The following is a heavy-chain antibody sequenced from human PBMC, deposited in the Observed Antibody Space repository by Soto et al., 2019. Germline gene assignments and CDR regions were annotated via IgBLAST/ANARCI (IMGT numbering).Heavy chain of an antibody. J-gene: IGHJ4*02. Sequence: SETLSLTCTVSGGSISSGDYYWSWIRQPPGKGLEWIGYIYYSGSTYYNPSFKSRVTISVDTSKNQFSLKLSSVTAADTAVYYCASYYDSSGYYSANNWGQGTLVTVSS. CDR2: IYYSGST. CDR3: ASYYDSSGYYSANN. D-gene: IGHD3-22*01. CDR1: GGSISSGDYY. V-gene: IGHV4-30-4*01.